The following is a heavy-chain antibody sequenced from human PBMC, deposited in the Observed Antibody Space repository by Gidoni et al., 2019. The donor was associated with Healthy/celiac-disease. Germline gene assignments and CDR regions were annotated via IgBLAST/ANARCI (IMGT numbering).Heavy chain of an antibody. D-gene: IGHD3-16*02. Sequence: EVQLLESGGGLVQPGGSLRLSCAASVFTFSRYWMPWVRQGPGKGLVWVSRINSDGSRTSYADSVKGRFTISRDNAKNTLYLQMNSLRAEDTAVYYCARVDYIWGSYPRPTWYYGMDVWGQGTTVTVSS. J-gene: IGHJ6*02. CDR3: ARVDYIWGSYPRPTWYYGMDV. V-gene: IGHV3-74*01. CDR2: INSDGSRT. CDR1: VFTFSRYW.